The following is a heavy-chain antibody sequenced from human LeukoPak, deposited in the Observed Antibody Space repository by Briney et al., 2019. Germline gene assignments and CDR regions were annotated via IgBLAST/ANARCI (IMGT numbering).Heavy chain of an antibody. D-gene: IGHD3-10*01. CDR2: IYSGGST. CDR3: ASGSGSYRTPYYYMDV. J-gene: IGHJ6*03. Sequence: GGSLRLSCAPSGFTVSSNYMSWVRQAPGKGLECVSVIYSGGSTYYADPVKGRFTISRDNSKNTLYLQMNSLRAEDTAVYYCASGSGSYRTPYYYMDVWGTGTTVTVSS. CDR1: GFTVSSNY. V-gene: IGHV3-53*01.